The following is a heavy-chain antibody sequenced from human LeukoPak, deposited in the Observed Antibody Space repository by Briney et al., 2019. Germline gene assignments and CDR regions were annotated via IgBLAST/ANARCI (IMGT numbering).Heavy chain of an antibody. CDR3: ARVDTAMALSFSFPDY. J-gene: IGHJ4*02. CDR2: ISYDGSNK. Sequence: PGRSLRLSCAASGFTFSSYAMHWVHQAPGKGLEWVAVISYDGSNKYYADSVKGRFTISRDNSKNTLYLQMNSLRAEDTAVYYCARVDTAMALSFSFPDYWGQGTLVTVSS. CDR1: GFTFSSYA. V-gene: IGHV3-30-3*01. D-gene: IGHD5-18*01.